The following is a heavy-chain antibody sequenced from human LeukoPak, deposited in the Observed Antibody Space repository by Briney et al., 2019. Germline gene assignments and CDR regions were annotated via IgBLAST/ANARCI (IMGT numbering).Heavy chain of an antibody. CDR1: GFTFSSYG. J-gene: IGHJ4*02. Sequence: PGRSLRLSCAASGFTFSSYGMHWVRQAPGKGLEWVAVISYDGSNKYYADSVKGRFTISRDNSKNTLYLQMNSLRAEDTAVYYCAKDHRRAYYGPGIGLVYWGQGTLVTVSS. CDR3: AKDHRRAYYGPGIGLVY. D-gene: IGHD3-10*01. V-gene: IGHV3-30*18. CDR2: ISYDGSNK.